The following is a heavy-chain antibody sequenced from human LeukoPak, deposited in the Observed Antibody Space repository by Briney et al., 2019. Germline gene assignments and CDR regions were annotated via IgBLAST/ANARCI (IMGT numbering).Heavy chain of an antibody. V-gene: IGHV1-69*05. D-gene: IGHD5-24*01. CDR1: GGTFSSYA. Sequence: GASVMVSCKASGGTFSSYAISWVRQAPGQGLEWMGGIIPIFGTANYAQKFQGRVTITTDESTSTAYMELSSLRSEDTAVYYCARGTVSRDGYRATFNYWGQGTLVTVSS. CDR2: IIPIFGTA. CDR3: ARGTVSRDGYRATFNY. J-gene: IGHJ4*02.